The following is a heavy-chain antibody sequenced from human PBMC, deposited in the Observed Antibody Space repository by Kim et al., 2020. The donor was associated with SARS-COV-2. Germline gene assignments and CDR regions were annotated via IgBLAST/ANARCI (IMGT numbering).Heavy chain of an antibody. D-gene: IGHD3-9*01. J-gene: IGHJ6*02. CDR3: ARLRPHYDILTGYYDYYYYGMDV. V-gene: IGHV1-3*01. CDR1: GYTFTSYA. Sequence: ASVKVSCKASGYTFTSYAMHWVRQAPGQRLEWMGWINAGNGNTKYSQKFQGRVTITRDTSASTAYMELSSLRSEDTAVYYCARLRPHYDILTGYYDYYYYGMDVWGQGTTVTVSS. CDR2: INAGNGNT.